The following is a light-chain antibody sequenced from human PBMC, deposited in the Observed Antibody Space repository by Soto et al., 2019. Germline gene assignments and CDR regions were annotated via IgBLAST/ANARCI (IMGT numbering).Light chain of an antibody. J-gene: IGKJ3*01. Sequence: IQLTQSPSSLSASVGDRVTITCRASQGISSYLAWYQQKPGKAPKLLIYAASTLQSGVPSRFSGSGSGTDFTLTMICLQPEDFATYYCQQLNSYPCTFGPGTKVDIK. CDR3: QQLNSYPCT. CDR1: QGISSY. V-gene: IGKV1-9*01. CDR2: AAS.